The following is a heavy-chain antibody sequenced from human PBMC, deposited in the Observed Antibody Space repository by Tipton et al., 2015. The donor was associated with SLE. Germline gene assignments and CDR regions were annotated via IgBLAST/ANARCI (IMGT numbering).Heavy chain of an antibody. J-gene: IGHJ6*02. CDR2: IYYSGST. Sequence: TLSLTCTVSGGSISSGGYYWSWIRQHPGKGLEWIGYIYYSGSTYYNPSLKSRVTISVDTSKNQFSLKLSSVTAADTAVYYCARDGGQRVVSGTYDFYYYGLDVWGQGTTVTVSS. D-gene: IGHD6-13*01. V-gene: IGHV4-31*03. CDR1: GGSISSGGYY. CDR3: ARDGGQRVVSGTYDFYYYGLDV.